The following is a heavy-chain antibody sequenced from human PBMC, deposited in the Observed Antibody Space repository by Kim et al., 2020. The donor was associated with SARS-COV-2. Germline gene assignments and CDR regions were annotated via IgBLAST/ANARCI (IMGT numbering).Heavy chain of an antibody. Sequence: ASVKVSCKASGYTFTSYGISWVRQAPGQGLEWMGWISAYNGNTNYAQKLQGRVTMTTDTSTSTAYMELRSLRSDDTAVYYCARAKTRVVVPAAIRYYYYYMDGWGGGTAVTLSS. CDR3: ARAKTRVVVPAAIRYYYYYMDG. D-gene: IGHD2-2*02. V-gene: IGHV1-18*01. J-gene: IGHJ6*03. CDR1: GYTFTSYG. CDR2: ISAYNGNT.